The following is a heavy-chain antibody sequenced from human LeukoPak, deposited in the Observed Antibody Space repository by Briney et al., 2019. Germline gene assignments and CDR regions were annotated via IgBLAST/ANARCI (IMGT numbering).Heavy chain of an antibody. CDR1: GFTFNTYA. Sequence: GGSLRLSCAASGFTFNTYAMHWVRQAPGKGLEWVAVISYDASNKYYADSVKGRFTISRDISKNTLYLQMNSLRAEDTAVYYCARDLPPVVTAYYFDYWGQGTLVTVSS. V-gene: IGHV3-30-3*01. J-gene: IGHJ4*02. CDR3: ARDLPPVVTAYYFDY. D-gene: IGHD2-21*02. CDR2: ISYDASNK.